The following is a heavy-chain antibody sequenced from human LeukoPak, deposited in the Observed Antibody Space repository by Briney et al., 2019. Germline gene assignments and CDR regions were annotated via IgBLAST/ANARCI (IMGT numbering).Heavy chain of an antibody. V-gene: IGHV5-51*01. D-gene: IGHD3-10*01. CDR1: GYSFTNYW. CDR3: ARLTFGESDYYYGMDV. J-gene: IGHJ6*02. CDR2: IYPGDSDT. Sequence: GESLKISCKGSGYSFTNYWIGWVRQMPGKGLEWMGIIYPGDSDTRYSPSFQGQVTISADKSITTAYLQWSSLKASDTAMYYCARLTFGESDYYYGMDVWGQGTTITVSS.